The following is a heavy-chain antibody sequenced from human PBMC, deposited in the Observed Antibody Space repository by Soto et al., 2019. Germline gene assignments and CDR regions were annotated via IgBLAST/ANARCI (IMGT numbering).Heavy chain of an antibody. D-gene: IGHD6-19*01. CDR3: ARRGDSSGFMDY. J-gene: IGHJ4*02. Sequence: GEPLKISCKGSGYNFNSYWISWVRQMPGKGLEWMGIIYPGDSDTRYSPSFQGQVTISADKSISTAYLQWSSLKASDTAMYYCARRGDSSGFMDYWGQGIPVTVSS. CDR2: IYPGDSDT. CDR1: GYNFNSYW. V-gene: IGHV5-51*01.